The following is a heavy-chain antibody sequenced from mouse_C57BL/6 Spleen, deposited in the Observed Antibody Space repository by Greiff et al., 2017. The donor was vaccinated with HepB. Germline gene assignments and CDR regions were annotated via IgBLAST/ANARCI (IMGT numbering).Heavy chain of an antibody. CDR3: ARVGANWDETRAMDY. J-gene: IGHJ4*01. CDR1: GYTFTSYG. D-gene: IGHD4-1*01. Sequence: QLQQSGAELARPGASVKLSCKASGYTFTSYGISWVKQRTGQGLEWIGEIYPRSGNTYYNEKFKGKATLTADKSSSTAYMELRSLTSEDSAVYFCARVGANWDETRAMDYWGQGTSVTVSS. V-gene: IGHV1-81*01. CDR2: IYPRSGNT.